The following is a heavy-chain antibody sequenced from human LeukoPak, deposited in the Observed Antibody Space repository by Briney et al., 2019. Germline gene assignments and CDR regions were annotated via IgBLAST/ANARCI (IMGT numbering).Heavy chain of an antibody. Sequence: GGSLRLSCVASGFTFNTYAMSWVRQAPGKGLEWVSSISSSSSYIYSADSMKGRFTISRDNAKNSLYLQMNSLRAEDTAVYYCARGLGVPDAFDIWGQGTMVTVSS. CDR2: ISSSSSYI. CDR1: GFTFNTYA. J-gene: IGHJ3*02. D-gene: IGHD1-26*01. V-gene: IGHV3-21*01. CDR3: ARGLGVPDAFDI.